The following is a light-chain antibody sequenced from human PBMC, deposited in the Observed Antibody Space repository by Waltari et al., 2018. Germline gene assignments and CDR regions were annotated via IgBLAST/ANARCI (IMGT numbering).Light chain of an antibody. CDR1: QSVART. J-gene: IGKJ1*01. CDR3: QKYGTLPAT. V-gene: IGKV3-20*01. CDR2: DTS. Sequence: IVLTLSPGTLSLSPGERATLSCRASQSVARTLAWYQQKPGQAPRLLIYDTSTRATGIPDRFSGSGFGTDFSLTISRLEPEDFAVYYCQKYGTLPATFGQGTKVEIK.